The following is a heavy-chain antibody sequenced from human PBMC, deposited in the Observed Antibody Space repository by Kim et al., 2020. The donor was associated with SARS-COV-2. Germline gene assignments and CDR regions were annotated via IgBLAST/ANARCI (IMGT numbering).Heavy chain of an antibody. CDR3: ARHHSSSWHKYNWFDP. J-gene: IGHJ5*02. D-gene: IGHD6-13*01. V-gene: IGHV5-10-1*01. CDR2: IDPSDSYT. Sequence: GESLKISCKGSGYSFTSYWISWVRQMPGKGLEWMGRIDPSDSYTNYSPSFQGHVTISADKSISTAYLQWSSLKASDTAMYYCARHHSSSWHKYNWFDPWGQGTLVTVSS. CDR1: GYSFTSYW.